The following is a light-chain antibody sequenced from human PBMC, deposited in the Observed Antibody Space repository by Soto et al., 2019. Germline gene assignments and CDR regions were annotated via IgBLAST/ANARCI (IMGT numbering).Light chain of an antibody. Sequence: QSALTQPASVSGSPGQSITISCTGTSSDVGGYNYVSWYQQHPGKAPKLMIYDVSNRPSGVSNRFSGSKSGNTASLTISGLQAEDEADYFCSSYGSPSTRYVFGTGTKVTVL. J-gene: IGLJ1*01. CDR2: DVS. V-gene: IGLV2-14*03. CDR3: SSYGSPSTRYV. CDR1: SSDVGGYNY.